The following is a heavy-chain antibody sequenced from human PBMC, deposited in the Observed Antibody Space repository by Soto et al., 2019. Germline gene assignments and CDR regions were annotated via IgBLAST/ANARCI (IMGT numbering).Heavy chain of an antibody. V-gene: IGHV3-9*01. D-gene: IGHD1-26*01. CDR1: GFTFDDYA. Sequence: EVQLVESGGGLVQPGRSLRLSCAASGFTFDDYAMHWVRQAPGKGLEWVSGISWNSGSIGYADSVKGRFTISRDNAKNSLYLQMISLRAEDTALYYCAKREATTGPFDPWGQGTLVTVSS. CDR2: ISWNSGSI. J-gene: IGHJ5*02. CDR3: AKREATTGPFDP.